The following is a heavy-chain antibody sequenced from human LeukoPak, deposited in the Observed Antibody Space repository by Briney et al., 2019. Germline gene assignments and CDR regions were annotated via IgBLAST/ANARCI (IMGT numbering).Heavy chain of an antibody. Sequence: SQTLSLTCAISGDSVSSNSATWTWIRQSLSRGLEWLGRTYYRSKWYNDYAVSVISRITINPDTSKNQFSLQLNSVTPEDTAVYYCARGSSSNSWYFDYWGQGTLVTVSS. J-gene: IGHJ4*01. V-gene: IGHV6-1*01. CDR2: TYYRSKWYN. D-gene: IGHD6-13*01. CDR3: ARGSSSNSWYFDY. CDR1: GDSVSSNSAT.